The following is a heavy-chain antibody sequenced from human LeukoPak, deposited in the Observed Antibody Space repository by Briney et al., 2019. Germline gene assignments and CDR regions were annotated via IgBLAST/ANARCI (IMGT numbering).Heavy chain of an antibody. Sequence: SEALSLTCTVSGGSISSYYWSWIRQPPGKGLEWIGYIYYSGSTNYNPSLKSRVTISVDTSKNQFSLKLSSVTAADTAVYYCARTTEAHSWRTRYYDYYMDVWGKGTTVTVSS. CDR2: IYYSGST. V-gene: IGHV4-59*01. J-gene: IGHJ6*03. CDR3: ARTTEAHSWRTRYYDYYMDV. D-gene: IGHD6-13*01. CDR1: GGSISSYY.